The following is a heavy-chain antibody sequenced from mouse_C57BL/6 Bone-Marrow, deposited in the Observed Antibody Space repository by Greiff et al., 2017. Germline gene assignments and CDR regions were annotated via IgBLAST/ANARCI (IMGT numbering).Heavy chain of an antibody. D-gene: IGHD2-4*01. CDR3: AREYDYDGPAWFAY. J-gene: IGHJ3*01. V-gene: IGHV1-74*01. CDR2: IHPSDSDT. Sequence: QVQLQQPGAELVKPGASVKVSCKASGYTFTSYWMHWVKQRPGQGLEWIGRIHPSDSDTNYNQKFKGKATLTVDKSSSTAYMQLSSLTSEDSAVYYCAREYDYDGPAWFAYWGQGTLVTVSA. CDR1: GYTFTSYW.